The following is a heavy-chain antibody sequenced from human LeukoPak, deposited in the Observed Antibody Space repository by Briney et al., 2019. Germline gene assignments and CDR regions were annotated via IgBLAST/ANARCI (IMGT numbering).Heavy chain of an antibody. CDR1: GFTFRSYA. V-gene: IGHV3-23*01. CDR3: ARDQSVTNYYYGMDV. J-gene: IGHJ6*02. Sequence: GGSLRLSCAASGFTFRSYAMSWVRQAPGKGLEWVSSIKGGGDSTDYADSVKGRFTISRANSENTLYLQMNGLRAEDTAIYYCARDQSVTNYYYGMDVWGQGTTVTVSS. CDR2: IKGGGDST. D-gene: IGHD4-17*01.